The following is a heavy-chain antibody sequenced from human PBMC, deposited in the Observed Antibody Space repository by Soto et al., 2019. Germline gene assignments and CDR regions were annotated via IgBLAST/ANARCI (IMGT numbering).Heavy chain of an antibody. D-gene: IGHD3-10*01. CDR1: GGSISYYY. CDR2: IYDSGTT. J-gene: IGHJ6*02. CDR3: ARACINLVREVIKYGMDV. Sequence: SETLSLTCTISGGSISYYYWSWIRQTPGKGLEWIGHIYDSGTTNYNPSLKSRVTISADTSKNQLFLKLTSVTAADTAVYYCARACINLVREVIKYGMDVWGQGTTVTVSS. V-gene: IGHV4-59*01.